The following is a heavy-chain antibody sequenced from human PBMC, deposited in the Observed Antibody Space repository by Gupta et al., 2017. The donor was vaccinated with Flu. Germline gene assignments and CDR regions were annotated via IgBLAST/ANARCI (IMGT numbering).Heavy chain of an antibody. Sequence: EVQLVESGGGLIQPGESLRLSCAASGFAVIDNYMTWVRQATGRGLEWVSLTYSGGTTYYADSVKGRFTISRDKSKNTLYLQVNSLRAEDTAVYYCARGYCSTTSCHDAFDIWGQGTLVTVSS. V-gene: IGHV3-53*01. CDR2: TYSGGTT. CDR3: ARGYCSTTSCHDAFDI. D-gene: IGHD2-2*01. CDR1: GFAVIDNY. J-gene: IGHJ3*02.